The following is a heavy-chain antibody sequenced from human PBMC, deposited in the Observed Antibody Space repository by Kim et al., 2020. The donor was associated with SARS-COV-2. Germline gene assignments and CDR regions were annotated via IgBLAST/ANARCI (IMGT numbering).Heavy chain of an antibody. CDR3: ARGRIAARIVQRRWFDP. CDR1: GGSFSGYY. CDR2: INHSGST. Sequence: SETLSLTCAVYGGSFSGYYWSWIRQPPGKGLEWIGEINHSGSTNYNPSLKSRVTISVDTSKNQFSLKLSSVTAADTAVYYCARGRIAARIVQRRWFDPWGQGTLVTVSS. V-gene: IGHV4-34*01. J-gene: IGHJ5*02. D-gene: IGHD6-6*01.